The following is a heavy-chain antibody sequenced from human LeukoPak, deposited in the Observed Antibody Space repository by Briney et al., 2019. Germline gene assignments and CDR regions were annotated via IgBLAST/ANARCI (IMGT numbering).Heavy chain of an antibody. D-gene: IGHD2-2*01. CDR1: GYSISSGYY. CDR2: IYHSGST. V-gene: IGHV4-38-2*02. J-gene: IGHJ3*02. Sequence: PSETLSLTCTVSGYSISSGYYWGWIRQPPGRGLEWIGTIYHSGSTYYNPSLKSRVTISVDRSKNQFSLKLSSVTAADTAVYYCARGDVVVPAAMFAFDIWGQGTMVTVSS. CDR3: ARGDVVVPAAMFAFDI.